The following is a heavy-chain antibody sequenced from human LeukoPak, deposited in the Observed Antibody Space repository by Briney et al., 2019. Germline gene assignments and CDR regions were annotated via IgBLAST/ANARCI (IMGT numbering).Heavy chain of an antibody. J-gene: IGHJ4*02. CDR1: GGSIRGYY. Sequence: SETLSLTCTVSGGSIRGYYWSWIRQPPGERLEWVGYIYYTGSTNYSPSLKSRVTMSVDTSKNQFSLRLRSVTAADTAVYYCARHSTHEEYNPNDYWGQGTLVTVSS. V-gene: IGHV4-59*08. CDR3: ARHSTHEEYNPNDY. CDR2: IYYTGST. D-gene: IGHD1-1*01.